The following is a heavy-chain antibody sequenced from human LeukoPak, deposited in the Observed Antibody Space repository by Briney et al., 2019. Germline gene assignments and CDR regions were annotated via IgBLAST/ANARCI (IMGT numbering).Heavy chain of an antibody. CDR3: ARNNCGSWSDG. CDR1: GGTFSSYA. D-gene: IGHD3-10*01. V-gene: IGHV1-69*04. J-gene: IGHJ4*02. Sequence: SVNVSYKPSGGTFSSYAISWVRQAPGQGLEWMGRIIPILSIANYAQKIQSRVTTSADKSTSTAYKELSSLRYEDTAVYYCARNNCGSWSDGWGQGTLVTVSS. CDR2: IIPILSIA.